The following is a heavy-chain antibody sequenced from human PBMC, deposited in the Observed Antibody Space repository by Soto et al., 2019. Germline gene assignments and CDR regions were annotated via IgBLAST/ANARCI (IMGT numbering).Heavy chain of an antibody. Sequence: GGSLRLSCAASGFTLSSHAMSWVRQAPGKGLDWVSAISGSDGSTYYADSVKGRFTISRDNSKNTLYLQMNSLRAEDTAVYYCATPGDDSGGYRRYWGQGTLVTVSS. J-gene: IGHJ4*02. CDR1: GFTLSSHA. CDR3: ATPGDDSGGYRRY. CDR2: ISGSDGST. V-gene: IGHV3-23*01. D-gene: IGHD3-10*01.